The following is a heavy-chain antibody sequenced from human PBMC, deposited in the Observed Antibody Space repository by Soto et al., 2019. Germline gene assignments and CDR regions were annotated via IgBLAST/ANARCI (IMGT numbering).Heavy chain of an antibody. J-gene: IGHJ4*02. CDR1: GGSISSSSYY. D-gene: IGHD1-26*01. CDR3: ASHPEWELLVYFDY. CDR2: IYYSGST. V-gene: IGHV4-39*01. Sequence: SETLSVTCTVSGGSISSSSYYWGWIRQPPGKGLEWIGSIYYSGSTYYNPSLKSRVTISVDTSKNQFSLKLSSVTAADTAVYYCASHPEWELLVYFDYWGQGTLVTVSS.